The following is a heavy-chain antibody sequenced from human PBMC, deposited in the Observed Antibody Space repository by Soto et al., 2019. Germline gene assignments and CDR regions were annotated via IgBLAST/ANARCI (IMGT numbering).Heavy chain of an antibody. V-gene: IGHV5-10-1*01. CDR3: ARHKSRYYYASSGATYGMDV. CDR2: IDPSDSYT. D-gene: IGHD3-22*01. Sequence: GESLKISCKGSGYSFTSYWISWVRQMPGKGLEWMGRIDPSDSYTNYSPSFQGHVTISADKSISTAYLQWSSLKASDTAMYYCARHKSRYYYASSGATYGMDVWGQGTTVTVSS. CDR1: GYSFTSYW. J-gene: IGHJ6*02.